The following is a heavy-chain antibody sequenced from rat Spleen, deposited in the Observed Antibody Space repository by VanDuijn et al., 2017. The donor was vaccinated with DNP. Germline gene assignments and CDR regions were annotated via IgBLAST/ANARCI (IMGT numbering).Heavy chain of an antibody. CDR3: ARFESGWFAY. Sequence: MEWIGLISYSGSIFYNPSLKSRISITRDTSKNQFFLHLNSVTAEDTATYYCARFESGWFAYWGQGTLDTVSS. V-gene: IGHV3-1*01. CDR2: ISYSGSI. J-gene: IGHJ3*01. D-gene: IGHD3-8*01.